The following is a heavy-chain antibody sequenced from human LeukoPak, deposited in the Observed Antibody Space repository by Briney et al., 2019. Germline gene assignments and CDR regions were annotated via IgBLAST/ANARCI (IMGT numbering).Heavy chain of an antibody. CDR1: GGSITTYY. Sequence: PSETLSLTCTVSGGSITTYYWSWIREAPGKGLEWIGNIQYSGRTNYNPSLKSRVNISVDTSKNQFSRKLRSVTAADTAVYYGARDNPTMITPSEYWGQGTLVTVSP. CDR2: IQYSGRT. J-gene: IGHJ4*02. CDR3: ARDNPTMITPSEY. D-gene: IGHD3-16*01. V-gene: IGHV4-59*01.